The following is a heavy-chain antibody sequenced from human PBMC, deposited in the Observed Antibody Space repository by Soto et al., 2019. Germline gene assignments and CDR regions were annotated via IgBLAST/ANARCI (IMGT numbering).Heavy chain of an antibody. V-gene: IGHV3-49*03. D-gene: IGHD1-26*01. CDR3: TRAGDQDQSPFDY. Sequence: GGSLRLSCTASGFTFGDYAMSWFRQAPGKGLEWVGFIRSKAYGGTTEYAASVKGRFTISRDDSKSIAYLQMNSPKTEDTAVYYCTRAGDQDQSPFDYWGQGTLVTVSS. CDR2: IRSKAYGGTT. J-gene: IGHJ4*02. CDR1: GFTFGDYA.